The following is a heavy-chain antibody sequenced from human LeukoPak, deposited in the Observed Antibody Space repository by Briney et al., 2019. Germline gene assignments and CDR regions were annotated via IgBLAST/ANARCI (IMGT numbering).Heavy chain of an antibody. CDR2: ISGSGGST. D-gene: IGHD6-6*01. CDR1: GFTFSSYA. CDR3: AKAVIAARPLHYYFDY. J-gene: IGHJ4*02. Sequence: GGSLRLSCAASGFTFSSYAMSWVRQAPGKGLEGVSAISGSGGSTYYADSVKGRFTISRDNSKNTLYLQMNSLRAEDTAVYYCAKAVIAARPLHYYFDYWGQGTLVTVSS. V-gene: IGHV3-23*01.